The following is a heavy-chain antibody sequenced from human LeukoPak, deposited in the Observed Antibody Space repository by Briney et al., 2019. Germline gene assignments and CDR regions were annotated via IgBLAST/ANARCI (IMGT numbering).Heavy chain of an antibody. CDR3: AKVFRDGYNYPFDY. D-gene: IGHD5-24*01. CDR1: GFTFGSYA. J-gene: IGHJ4*02. Sequence: GGSLRLSCAASGFTFGSYAMSWVRQTPGKSLEWVSIITNGGVTTYYADSVRGRFTISRDNSKNMLYLQMNSLRAEDTAVYYCAKVFRDGYNYPFDYWGQGTLVTVSS. CDR2: ITNGGVTT. V-gene: IGHV3-23*01.